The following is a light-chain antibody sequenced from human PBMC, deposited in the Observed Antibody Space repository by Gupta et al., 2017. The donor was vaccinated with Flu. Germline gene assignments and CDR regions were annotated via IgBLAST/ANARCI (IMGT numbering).Light chain of an antibody. J-gene: IGKJ1*01. CDR1: QSVLYSSNNKNY. Sequence: VLTQLQDSLAVLRGGRATINCKSSQSVLYSSNNKNYLAWYQQKPGQPPKLLIYWSSTRESGVPDRFSGSGSGTDFTLTISSLQAEDVAVYYCQQYYNTPWTFGQGTRVEIK. V-gene: IGKV4-1*01. CDR2: WSS. CDR3: QQYYNTPWT.